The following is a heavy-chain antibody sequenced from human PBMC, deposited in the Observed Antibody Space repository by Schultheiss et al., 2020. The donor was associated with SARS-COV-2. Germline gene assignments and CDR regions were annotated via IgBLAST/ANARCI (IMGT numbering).Heavy chain of an antibody. Sequence: GESLKISCAASGFTFSSYEMNWVRQAPGKGLEWVSYISSSGSTIYYADSVKGRFTISRDNAKNSLYLQMNSLRAEDTAVYYCAKDRGVGLKYYYYGMDVWGQGTTVTVSS. J-gene: IGHJ6*02. CDR2: ISSSGSTI. CDR1: GFTFSSYE. D-gene: IGHD3-16*01. V-gene: IGHV3-48*03. CDR3: AKDRGVGLKYYYYGMDV.